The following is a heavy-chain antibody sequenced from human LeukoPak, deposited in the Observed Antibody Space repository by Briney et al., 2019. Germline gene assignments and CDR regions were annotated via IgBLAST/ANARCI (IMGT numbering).Heavy chain of an antibody. Sequence: GGSLRLSCAASGFTFSNSWMHWVRQAPGKGLMGVSRINSDGSSTSYADSVKCRFTISRDNAKSTLYLRMNSLRAEDTAVYYCTRDRSYGPYFYYYGMDVWGQGTTVTVSS. V-gene: IGHV3-74*01. CDR3: TRDRSYGPYFYYYGMDV. J-gene: IGHJ6*02. CDR1: GFTFSNSW. D-gene: IGHD3-16*01. CDR2: INSDGSST.